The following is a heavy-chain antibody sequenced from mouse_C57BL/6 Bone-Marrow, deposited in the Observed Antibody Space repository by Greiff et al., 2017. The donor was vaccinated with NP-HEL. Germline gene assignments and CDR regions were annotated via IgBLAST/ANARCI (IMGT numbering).Heavy chain of an antibody. CDR1: GYTFTSYW. J-gene: IGHJ1*03. Sequence: VQLQQPGAELVKPGASVKLSCKASGYTFTSYWMHWVKQRPGQGLEWIGMIHPNSGSTNYNEKFKSKATLTVDKSSSTAYMQLSSLTSEDSAVYYCASGITTVVAENFDVWGTGTTVTVSS. CDR2: IHPNSGST. D-gene: IGHD1-1*01. V-gene: IGHV1-64*01. CDR3: ASGITTVVAENFDV.